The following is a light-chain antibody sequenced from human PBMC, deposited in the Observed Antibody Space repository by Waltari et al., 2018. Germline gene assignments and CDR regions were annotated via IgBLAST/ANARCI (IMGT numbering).Light chain of an antibody. V-gene: IGLV2-14*01. J-gene: IGLJ3*02. Sequence: QSALTQPASVSGSPGQSITISCTGTSSDVGSYDYVSWYQQHPGKAPKVMIYDVNNRPSGGSNRFSGSKSGNTASLTISGLQAEDEADYFCSSHRRDNVGVFGGGTKLTVL. CDR2: DVN. CDR1: SSDVGSYDY. CDR3: SSHRRDNVGV.